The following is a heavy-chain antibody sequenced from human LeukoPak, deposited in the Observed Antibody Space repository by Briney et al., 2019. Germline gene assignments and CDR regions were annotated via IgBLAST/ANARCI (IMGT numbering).Heavy chain of an antibody. D-gene: IGHD2/OR15-2a*01. CDR2: INSDGSST. Sequence: GGSLRLSCAASGFTFSSYWMHWVRQAPGKGLVWVSRINSDGSSTIYADSVKGRFTISRDDAKNSLFLQMNSLRAEDTATYYCARGEFGDYYYFYMDVWGKGTTVTVSS. CDR3: ARGEFGDYYYFYMDV. J-gene: IGHJ6*03. CDR1: GFTFSSYW. V-gene: IGHV3-74*01.